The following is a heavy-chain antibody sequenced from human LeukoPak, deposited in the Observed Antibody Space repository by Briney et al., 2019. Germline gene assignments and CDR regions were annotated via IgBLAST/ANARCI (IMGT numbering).Heavy chain of an antibody. D-gene: IGHD1-26*01. CDR3: AKAGGSYFMAPFDY. V-gene: IGHV3-30*02. Sequence: PGGSLRLSCAASGFTFSSYGMHWVRQAPGKGLEWVAFIRYDGSNKYYADSVKGRFTISRDNSKNTLYLQMNSLRAEDTAVYYCAKAGGSYFMAPFDYWGQGTLVTVPS. CDR2: IRYDGSNK. J-gene: IGHJ4*02. CDR1: GFTFSSYG.